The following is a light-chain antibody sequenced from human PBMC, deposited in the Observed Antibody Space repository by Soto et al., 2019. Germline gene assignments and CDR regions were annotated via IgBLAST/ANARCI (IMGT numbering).Light chain of an antibody. CDR2: AAS. Sequence: IQLTQSPSSLSASVGDRVTITCRASQGISSYLAWYQQKPGKAPKLLIYAASTLQSGVPSRFSGSGSGTDFTLTISSLQPEDFATYYCQQGYSSPLTFGQGTKVDIK. V-gene: IGKV1-9*01. CDR3: QQGYSSPLT. J-gene: IGKJ1*01. CDR1: QGISSY.